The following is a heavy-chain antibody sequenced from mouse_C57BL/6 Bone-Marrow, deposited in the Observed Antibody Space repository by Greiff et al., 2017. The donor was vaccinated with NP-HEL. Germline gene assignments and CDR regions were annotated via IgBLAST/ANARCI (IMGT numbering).Heavy chain of an antibody. CDR3: ARPHYSWNYFDY. V-gene: IGHV1-55*01. CDR1: GYTFTSYW. CDR2: IYPGSGST. Sequence: QVQLQQPGAELVKPGASVKMSCKASGYTFTSYWITWVKQRPGQGLEWIGDIYPGSGSTNYNEKFKSKATLTVDTSSSTAYMQLSSLTSEDSAVYYCARPHYSWNYFDYWGQGTTLTVSS. J-gene: IGHJ2*01. D-gene: IGHD2-12*01.